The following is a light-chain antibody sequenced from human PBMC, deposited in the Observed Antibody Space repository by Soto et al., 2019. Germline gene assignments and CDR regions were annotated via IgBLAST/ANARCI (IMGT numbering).Light chain of an antibody. CDR1: QGVTTN. Sequence: EIVMTQSPGTLSVSPGERATLSCRAGQGVTTNFAWYQQKSGQSPRLLIYDVSIRATGVPARFSGTGSETEFTLTISGLKSEDSEVYFCQQYNKWPFSFGQGTRLEIK. CDR2: DVS. CDR3: QQYNKWPFS. V-gene: IGKV3-15*01. J-gene: IGKJ5*01.